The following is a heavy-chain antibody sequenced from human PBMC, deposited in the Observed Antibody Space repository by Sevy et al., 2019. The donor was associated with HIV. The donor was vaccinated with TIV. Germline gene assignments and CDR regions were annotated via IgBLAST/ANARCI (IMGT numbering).Heavy chain of an antibody. V-gene: IGHV3-23*01. CDR2: ISGSGGST. CDR1: GFTFSSYA. J-gene: IGHJ6*02. CDR3: AKGDVRITMVQGAPAHYYYGMDV. Sequence: GGSLRLSCAASGFTFSSYAMSWVRQAPGKGLEWVSAISGSGGSTYYADPVKGRFTISRDNSKNTLYLQMNSLRAEDTAVYYCAKGDVRITMVQGAPAHYYYGMDVWGQGTTVTVSS. D-gene: IGHD3-10*01.